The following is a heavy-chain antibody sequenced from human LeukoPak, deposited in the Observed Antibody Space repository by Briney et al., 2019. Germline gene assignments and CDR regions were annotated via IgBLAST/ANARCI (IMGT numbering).Heavy chain of an antibody. CDR2: IYYSGST. V-gene: IGHV4-39*01. CDR3: ASRGPNAYSYGYCGWFDP. J-gene: IGHJ5*02. Sequence: SETLSLTCTVSGGSISSSSYYWGWIRQPPGKGLEWIGSIYYSGSTYYNPSLKSRVTISVDTSKNQFSLKLSSVTAADTAVYYCASRGPNAYSYGYCGWFDPWGQGTLVTVSS. D-gene: IGHD5-18*01. CDR1: GGSISSSSYY.